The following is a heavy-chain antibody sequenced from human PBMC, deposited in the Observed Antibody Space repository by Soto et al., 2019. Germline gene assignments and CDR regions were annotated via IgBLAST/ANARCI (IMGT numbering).Heavy chain of an antibody. CDR1: GFTFSSYG. D-gene: IGHD6-13*01. J-gene: IGHJ6*02. V-gene: IGHV3-33*01. CDR2: IWYGGSNK. CDR3: ARVAGIAAYGMAV. Sequence: QVQLVESGGGVVQPGRSLRLSCAASGFTFSSYGMHWVRQAPGKGLERVAVIWYGGSNKYYAESVKGRFTISRDNSKNTRYLQMNSLRAEDTAVYYCARVAGIAAYGMAVWGQRTTVTVFS.